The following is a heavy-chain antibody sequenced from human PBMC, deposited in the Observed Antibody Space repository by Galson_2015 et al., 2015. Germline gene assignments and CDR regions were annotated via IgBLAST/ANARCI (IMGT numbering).Heavy chain of an antibody. V-gene: IGHV3-30*01. D-gene: IGHD3-16*02. J-gene: IGHJ4*02. Sequence: SVQGRFTISRDTSKNSLFLQLNSLRAEDTAVYFCARDSVSFGGVILDYWGQGTLVTVSS. CDR3: ARDSVSFGGVILDY.